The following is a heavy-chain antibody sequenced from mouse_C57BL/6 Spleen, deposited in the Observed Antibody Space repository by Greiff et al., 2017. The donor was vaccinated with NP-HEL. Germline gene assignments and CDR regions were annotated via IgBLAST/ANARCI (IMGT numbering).Heavy chain of an antibody. Sequence: VKLMESGPGLVAPSQCLSITCTVSGFSLTSYAISWVRQPPGKGLEWLGVIWTGGGTNYNSALKSRLSISKDNSKSQVFLKMNSLQTDDTARYYCARNDYDGDWFAYWGQGTLVTVSA. CDR3: ARNDYDGDWFAY. V-gene: IGHV2-9-1*01. J-gene: IGHJ3*01. D-gene: IGHD2-4*01. CDR2: IWTGGGT. CDR1: GFSLTSYA.